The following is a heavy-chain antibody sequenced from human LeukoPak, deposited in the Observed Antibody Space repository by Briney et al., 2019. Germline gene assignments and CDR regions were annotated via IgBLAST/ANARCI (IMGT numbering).Heavy chain of an antibody. J-gene: IGHJ4*02. V-gene: IGHV4-39*01. CDR2: IYYSGST. Sequence: PSETLSLTCTVSGGSISSSSYYWGWIHQPPGKGLGWIGSIYYSGSTYYNPSLKSRVTISVDTSKNQFSLKLSSVPAADTAVYYCASRPGIAVAGRGAFDYWGQGTLVTVSS. D-gene: IGHD6-19*01. CDR1: GGSISSSSYY. CDR3: ASRPGIAVAGRGAFDY.